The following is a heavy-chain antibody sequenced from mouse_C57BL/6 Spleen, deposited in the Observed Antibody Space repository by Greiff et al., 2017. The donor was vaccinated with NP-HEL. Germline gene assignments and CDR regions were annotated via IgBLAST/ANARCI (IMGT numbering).Heavy chain of an antibody. Sequence: VQLQQSGPVLVKPGASVKMSCKASGYTFTDYYMNWVKQSHGKSLEWIGVINPYNGGTSYNQKFKGKATLTVDKSSSTAYMELNSLTSEDSAVYYCARGGSKPYFDYWGQGTTLTVSS. CDR1: GYTFTDYY. V-gene: IGHV1-19*01. D-gene: IGHD2-5*01. CDR3: ARGGSKPYFDY. J-gene: IGHJ2*01. CDR2: INPYNGGT.